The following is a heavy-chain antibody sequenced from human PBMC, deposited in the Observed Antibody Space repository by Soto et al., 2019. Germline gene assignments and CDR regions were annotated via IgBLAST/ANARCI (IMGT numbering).Heavy chain of an antibody. Sequence: SSETLSLTCTVSGGSISSYYWSWIRQPPGKGLEWIGYIYYSGSTNYNPSLKSRVTISVDTSKNQFSLKLSSVTAADTAVYYCASTAGIAAAGDPYYYYYGMDVWGQGTTVTVSS. CDR3: ASTAGIAAAGDPYYYYYGMDV. CDR2: IYYSGST. CDR1: GGSISSYY. J-gene: IGHJ6*02. D-gene: IGHD6-13*01. V-gene: IGHV4-59*01.